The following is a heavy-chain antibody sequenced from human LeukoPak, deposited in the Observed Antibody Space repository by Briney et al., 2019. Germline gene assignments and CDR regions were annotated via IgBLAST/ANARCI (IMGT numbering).Heavy chain of an antibody. CDR1: GYTRTDFY. CDR2: INSNSGDT. CDR3: ARVDTIYSSSSEWDFDY. V-gene: IGHV1-2*02. D-gene: IGHD6-6*01. Sequence: ASVNLSCKPSGYTRTDFYIHWVRQAPGQGLEWMGWINSNSGDTIYAQTFQGRVTMTRDTSTSTVYMELSSLRSEDTAVYYCARVDTIYSSSSEWDFDYWGQGTLVTVSS. J-gene: IGHJ4*02.